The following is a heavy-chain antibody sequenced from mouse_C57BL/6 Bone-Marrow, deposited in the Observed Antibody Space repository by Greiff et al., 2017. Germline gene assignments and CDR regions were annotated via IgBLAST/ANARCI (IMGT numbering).Heavy chain of an antibody. Sequence: EVHLVESGPGLVKPSQSLSLTCSVTGYSITSGYYWNWIRQFPGNKLEWMGYISYDGSNNYNPSLKNRISITRDTSKNQLFLKLNSVTTEDTATYYCATGTTVVATPLYYFDYWGQGTTLTVSS. J-gene: IGHJ2*01. CDR1: GYSITSGYY. V-gene: IGHV3-6*01. CDR3: ATGTTVVATPLYYFDY. D-gene: IGHD1-1*01. CDR2: ISYDGSN.